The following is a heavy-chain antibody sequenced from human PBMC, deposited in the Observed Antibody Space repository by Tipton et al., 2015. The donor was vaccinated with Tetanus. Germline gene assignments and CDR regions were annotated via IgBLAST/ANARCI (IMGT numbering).Heavy chain of an antibody. CDR1: GFTFSSYA. J-gene: IGHJ4*02. Sequence: FLRLSCAASGFTFSSYAMHWVRQAPGKGLEYVSAISSNGGSTYYANSVKGRFTISRDNSKNTLYLQMGSLRAEDMAVYYCARDSGLRLWTMFPDYWGQGTLVTVSS. V-gene: IGHV3-64*01. CDR3: ARDSGLRLWTMFPDY. CDR2: ISSNGGST. D-gene: IGHD4/OR15-4a*01.